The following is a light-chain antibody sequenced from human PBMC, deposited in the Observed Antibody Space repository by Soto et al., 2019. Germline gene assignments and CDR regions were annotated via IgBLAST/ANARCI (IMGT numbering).Light chain of an antibody. CDR3: AAWDGSLSGVV. J-gene: IGLJ2*01. CDR2: RNN. V-gene: IGLV1-47*01. CDR1: NSNIGSNY. Sequence: QSVLTQPPSASGTPGQRVTISCSGSNSNIGSNYVYWYQQLPGTAPKLLIYRNNQRPSGVPDRFSGSKSGTSASLAISGLRSEGEGDYYCAAWDGSLSGVVFGGGTKLTVL.